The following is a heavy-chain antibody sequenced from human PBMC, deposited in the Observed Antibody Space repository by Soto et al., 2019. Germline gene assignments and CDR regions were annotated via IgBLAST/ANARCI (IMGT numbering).Heavy chain of an antibody. CDR3: ARVTIYYDSSGCYHYRNFDI. J-gene: IGHJ3*02. D-gene: IGHD3-22*01. CDR1: GGSVNSAGYS. CDR2: IYHSGST. V-gene: IGHV4-30-2*01. Sequence: QLQLQESGSGLVKPSQTLSLTCAVSGGSVNSAGYSWIWIRQPPGKRLEWIGYIYHSGSTYYNPALKSRVTISLDISNDHCSLKLSSVNAADTAVYYCARVTIYYDSSGCYHYRNFDIWGQGTMVTVSS.